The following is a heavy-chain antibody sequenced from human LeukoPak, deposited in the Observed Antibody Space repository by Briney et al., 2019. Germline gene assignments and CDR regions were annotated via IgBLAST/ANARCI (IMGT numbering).Heavy chain of an antibody. CDR3: ARDTTTLLAFDF. CDR1: GFTFSSYG. V-gene: IGHV3-33*01. Sequence: GGSLRLSCAASGFTFSSYGMHWVRQSQGKGLEWVAVIWYDGSDRYYSDSVKGRFTISRDNSKNTLYLQVSSLRAEDTAMYYCARDTTTLLAFDFWGQGTLVTVSS. CDR2: IWYDGSDR. D-gene: IGHD1-14*01. J-gene: IGHJ4*02.